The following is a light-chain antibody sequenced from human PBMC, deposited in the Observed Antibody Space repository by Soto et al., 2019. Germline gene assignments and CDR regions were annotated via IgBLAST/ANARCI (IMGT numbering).Light chain of an antibody. J-gene: IGKJ5*01. CDR3: QQYHSWPLT. CDR2: AAS. V-gene: IGKV3-15*01. CDR1: QSVSSK. Sequence: IVVTQSPCPLSVSPGESSTLSFRASQSVSSKLAWHQQKPGQAPRILMYAASSLATGISARFSGSGSGTEFTLTISSLQSEDFAVYYCQQYHSWPLTFGGGTRLEI.